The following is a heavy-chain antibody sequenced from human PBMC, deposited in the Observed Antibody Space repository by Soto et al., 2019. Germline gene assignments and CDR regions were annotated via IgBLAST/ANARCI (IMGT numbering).Heavy chain of an antibody. J-gene: IGHJ2*01. V-gene: IGHV1-69*12. CDR1: GGTFSSYA. CDR2: IIPIFGTA. Sequence: QVQLVQSGAEVKKPGSSVKVSCKASGGTFSSYAISWVRQAPGQGLEWMGGIIPIFGTANYAQKFQGRVTIXXDXSXXTAYMGLSRLRSEDTAVYYCAREGMTTVTGRYFDLWGRGTLVTVSS. CDR3: AREGMTTVTGRYFDL. D-gene: IGHD4-17*01.